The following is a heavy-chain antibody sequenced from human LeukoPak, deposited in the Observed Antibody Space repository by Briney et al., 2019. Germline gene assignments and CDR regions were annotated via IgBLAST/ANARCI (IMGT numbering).Heavy chain of an antibody. Sequence: GGSLRLSCAASGFTFSSYSMNWVRQAPGKGLEWVSSISSSSSYIYYADSVKGRFTISRDDAKNSLYLQMNSLRAEDTAVYYCARDIGYCSGGSCYEFSYFDYWGQGTLVTVSS. V-gene: IGHV3-21*01. J-gene: IGHJ4*02. CDR2: ISSSSSYI. CDR3: ARDIGYCSGGSCYEFSYFDY. CDR1: GFTFSSYS. D-gene: IGHD2-15*01.